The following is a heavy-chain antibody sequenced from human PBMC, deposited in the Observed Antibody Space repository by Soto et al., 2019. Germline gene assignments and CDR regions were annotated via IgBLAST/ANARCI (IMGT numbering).Heavy chain of an antibody. CDR3: AKARCTTSNCDVPDY. CDR2: ISGSGGSP. CDR1: GFSFSTYT. D-gene: IGHD2-8*01. V-gene: IGHV3-23*01. J-gene: IGHJ4*02. Sequence: VQLLESGGGLVQPGGSLRLSCSASGFSFSTYTMSWVRRAPGTVLEWVSAISGSGGSPSYADSVQGRFTISRDNPKKTLYLQMNRLRAEDTAVYYCAKARCTTSNCDVPDYWGQGTLVTVSS.